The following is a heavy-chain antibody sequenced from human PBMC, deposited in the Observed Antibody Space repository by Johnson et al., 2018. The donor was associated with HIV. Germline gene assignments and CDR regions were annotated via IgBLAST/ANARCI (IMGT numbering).Heavy chain of an antibody. J-gene: IGHJ3*02. CDR3: ARELISSGWMSEDAFDI. CDR1: GFTFSPYW. Sequence: VQVVESGGGLVQPGGSLRLSCAASGFTFSPYWMSWVRQAPGKGLEWAANIKQAGSEKYYVDSVKGRFTIPRDNAKNSLYLQMNSRRAEDTDVYYCARELISSGWMSEDAFDIWGQGTMVTVSS. CDR2: IKQAGSEK. D-gene: IGHD6-19*01. V-gene: IGHV3-7*01.